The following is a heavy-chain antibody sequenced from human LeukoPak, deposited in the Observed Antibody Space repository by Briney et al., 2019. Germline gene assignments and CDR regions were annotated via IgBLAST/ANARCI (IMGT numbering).Heavy chain of an antibody. CDR2: INHSGST. Sequence: PSETLSLTCTVSGGSISTSSYYWGWIRQPPGKGLEWIGEINHSGSTNYNPSLKSRVTISVDTSKNQFSLKLSSVTAADTAVYYCARVRELKYYYYYYYMDVWGKGTTVTVSS. V-gene: IGHV4-39*07. D-gene: IGHD1-26*01. CDR3: ARVRELKYYYYYYYMDV. CDR1: GGSISTSSYY. J-gene: IGHJ6*03.